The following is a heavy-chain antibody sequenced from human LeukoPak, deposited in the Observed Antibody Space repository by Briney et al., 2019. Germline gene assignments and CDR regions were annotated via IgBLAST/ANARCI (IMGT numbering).Heavy chain of an antibody. D-gene: IGHD3-10*01. V-gene: IGHV1-69*13. CDR1: GDTFSSYA. CDR3: AREGSQPFYGMDV. Sequence: GASVKVSCKASGDTFSSYAISWVRQAPGQGLEWMGGIIPIFGTANYAQKFQGRVTITADESTSTAYMELSSLRSEDTAVYYCAREGSQPFYGMDVWGQGTTVTVSS. CDR2: IIPIFGTA. J-gene: IGHJ6*02.